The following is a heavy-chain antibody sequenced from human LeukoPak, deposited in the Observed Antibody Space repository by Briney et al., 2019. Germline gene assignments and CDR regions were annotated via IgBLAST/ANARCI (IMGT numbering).Heavy chain of an antibody. V-gene: IGHV3-7*01. D-gene: IGHD1-1*01. CDR3: ARYCTFRTCSGTKFDS. J-gene: IGHJ4*02. CDR1: GMTFSSHW. Sequence: PGGSLRLSCAASGMTFSSHWMSWVRQAPGKGLEWVANIKSDGSEKYYLDSVKGRFTISRDNAKNSLYLQMNSLRAEDSAVYYCARYCTFRTCSGTKFDSWGQGTLVTASS. CDR2: IKSDGSEK.